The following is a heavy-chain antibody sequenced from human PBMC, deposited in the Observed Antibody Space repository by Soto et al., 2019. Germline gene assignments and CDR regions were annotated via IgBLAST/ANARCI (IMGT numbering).Heavy chain of an antibody. J-gene: IGHJ5*02. CDR2: INHSGST. V-gene: IGHV4-34*01. CDR1: GGSFSGYY. Sequence: QVQLQQWGAGLLKPSETLSLTCGVYGGSFSGYYWSWIRQPPGKGLEWIGEINHSGSTNYNPSLKSRVTISVDTSKNQFSLKLRSVTAADTAVYYCARGGYYGSGSYYNVGNWFDPWGQGTLVTVSS. D-gene: IGHD3-10*01. CDR3: ARGGYYGSGSYYNVGNWFDP.